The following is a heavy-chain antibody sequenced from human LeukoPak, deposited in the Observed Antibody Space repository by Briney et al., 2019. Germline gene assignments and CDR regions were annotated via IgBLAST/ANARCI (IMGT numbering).Heavy chain of an antibody. D-gene: IGHD1-26*01. J-gene: IGHJ3*02. CDR2: IYNDGSST. CDR3: ARVRGGSGSSYSADAFDI. Sequence: ETLSLTCTVSGHTFSNYWMHWVRQAPGKGLVWVSRIYNDGSSTSYADSVKGRFTISRDNAKSTLYLQMNSLRAEDTAVYYCARVRGGSGSSYSADAFDIWGQGTMVTVSS. V-gene: IGHV3-74*01. CDR1: GHTFSNYW.